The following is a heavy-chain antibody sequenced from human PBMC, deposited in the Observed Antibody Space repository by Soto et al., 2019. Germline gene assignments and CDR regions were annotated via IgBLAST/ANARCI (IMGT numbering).Heavy chain of an antibody. V-gene: IGHV5-51*01. J-gene: IGHJ4*02. CDR2: IYPGDHET. CDR3: ARSPRSSPYFDY. CDR1: GYTFSNFW. Sequence: EVHLVQSRAEVKRPGESLKISCQCSGYTFSNFWIGWVRQLPGKGLEWMGIIYPGDHETRYSPSFHGKVTISADKSINTAYLQWNSLEASDTAFYFCARSPRSSPYFDYWGQGALVTVSS. D-gene: IGHD6-13*01.